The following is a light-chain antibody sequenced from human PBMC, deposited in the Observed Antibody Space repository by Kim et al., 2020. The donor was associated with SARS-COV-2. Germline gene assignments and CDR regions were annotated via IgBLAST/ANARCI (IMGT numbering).Light chain of an antibody. V-gene: IGKV1-27*01. CDR1: QGINDY. Sequence: ASVGDRVTITCRASQGINDYLAWYQQKPGKVPKLLIYAASTLQSGVPYRFSGSRSGTDFSLTISSLQPEDAATYYCQQYYSAPWTFGQGTKVDIK. J-gene: IGKJ1*01. CDR2: AAS. CDR3: QQYYSAPWT.